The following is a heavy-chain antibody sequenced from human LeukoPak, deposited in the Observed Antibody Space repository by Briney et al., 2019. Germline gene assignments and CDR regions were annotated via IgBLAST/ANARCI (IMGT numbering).Heavy chain of an antibody. Sequence: GGSLRLSCAASGFTFSSYSMNWVRQAPGKGLEWVSSISMRNDFIHYADSVKGRFTISRDNAKNSLYLQMNSLRAEDTAVYYCARAQVGATKLVDYWGQGTLVTVSS. CDR1: GFTFSSYS. CDR2: ISMRNDFI. D-gene: IGHD1-26*01. CDR3: ARAQVGATKLVDY. V-gene: IGHV3-21*01. J-gene: IGHJ4*02.